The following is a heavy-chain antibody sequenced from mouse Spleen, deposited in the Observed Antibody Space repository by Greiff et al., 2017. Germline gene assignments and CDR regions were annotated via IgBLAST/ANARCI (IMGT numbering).Heavy chain of an antibody. CDR1: GFTFSSYA. Sequence: EVQRVESGGGLVKPGGSLKLSCAASGFTFSSYAMSWVRQTPEKRLEWVATISSGGSYTYYPDSVKGRFTISRDNAKNTLYLQMSSLRSEDTAMYYCALERTHWYFDVWGAGTTVTVSS. CDR3: ALERTHWYFDV. V-gene: IGHV5-9-3*01. CDR2: ISSGGSYT. J-gene: IGHJ1*01.